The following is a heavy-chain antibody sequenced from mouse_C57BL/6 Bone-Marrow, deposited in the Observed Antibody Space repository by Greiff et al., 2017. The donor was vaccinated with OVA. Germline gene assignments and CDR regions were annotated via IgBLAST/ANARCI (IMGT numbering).Heavy chain of an antibody. CDR2: ISNLAYSI. Sequence: EVHLVESGGGLVQPGGSLKLSCAASGFTFSDYGMAWVRQAPRKGPEWVAFISNLAYSIYYADTVTGRFTISRENAKNTLYLEMSSLRSEDTAMYYCARLPSIYYDYDGFAMDDWGQGTSVTVSS. CDR3: ARLPSIYYDYDGFAMDD. V-gene: IGHV5-15*01. D-gene: IGHD2-4*01. CDR1: GFTFSDYG. J-gene: IGHJ4*01.